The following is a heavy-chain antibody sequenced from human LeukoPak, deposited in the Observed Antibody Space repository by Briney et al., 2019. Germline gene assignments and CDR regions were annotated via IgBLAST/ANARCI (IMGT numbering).Heavy chain of an antibody. Sequence: PSETLSLTCAVYGGSFSGYYWSWIRQPPGKGLEWIGEINHSGSTNYNPSLKSRVTISVDTSKNQFSLKLSSVTAADTAVYYCATSTDIVVVPAARGYNWFDPWGHGTLVTVSS. D-gene: IGHD2-2*01. CDR2: INHSGST. J-gene: IGHJ5*02. V-gene: IGHV4-34*01. CDR3: ATSTDIVVVPAARGYNWFDP. CDR1: GGSFSGYY.